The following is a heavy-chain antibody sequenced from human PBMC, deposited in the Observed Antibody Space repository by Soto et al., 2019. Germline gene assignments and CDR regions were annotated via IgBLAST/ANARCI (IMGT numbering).Heavy chain of an antibody. CDR2: LNAGNGNT. Sequence: QVQLVQSGTEEKKPGASVKVSCKASGYTFTSYAMPCVRQAPGQRREWMGWLNAGNGNTKYSQKFQGRVTITRDTSASTAYMELSSLRSEDTAVYYCAREDWLRTFDYWGQGTLVTVSS. J-gene: IGHJ4*02. CDR3: AREDWLRTFDY. V-gene: IGHV1-3*05. CDR1: GYTFTSYA. D-gene: IGHD5-12*01.